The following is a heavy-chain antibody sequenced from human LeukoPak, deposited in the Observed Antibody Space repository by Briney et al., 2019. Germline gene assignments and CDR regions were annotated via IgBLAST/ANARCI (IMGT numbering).Heavy chain of an antibody. CDR1: GFSLSTSGMC. D-gene: IGHD3-22*01. CDR2: IDWDDDK. Sequence: SGPALVKPTQTLTLTCTFSGFSLSTSGMCVGWIRQPPGKALEWLARIDWDDDKYYSTSLKTRLTISKDTSKNQVVLTMTNMDPVDTATYYCARIVYYDSSGYYFDYWGQGTLVTVSS. V-gene: IGHV2-70*11. J-gene: IGHJ4*02. CDR3: ARIVYYDSSGYYFDY.